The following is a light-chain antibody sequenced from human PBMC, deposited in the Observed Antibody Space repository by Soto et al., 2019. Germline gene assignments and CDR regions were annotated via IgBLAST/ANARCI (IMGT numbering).Light chain of an antibody. CDR2: DAS. V-gene: IGKV3-11*01. J-gene: IGKJ5*01. CDR3: TECGYLPLS. Sequence: VSLYQKERATISCRASQSVTSRYLAWYQQNPGQAPRLLIYDASNRPTDIPARFSGSGSGTDFTLTISFLEAEDFAVYCCTECGYLPLSFSHGRRLEIK. CDR1: QSVTSRY.